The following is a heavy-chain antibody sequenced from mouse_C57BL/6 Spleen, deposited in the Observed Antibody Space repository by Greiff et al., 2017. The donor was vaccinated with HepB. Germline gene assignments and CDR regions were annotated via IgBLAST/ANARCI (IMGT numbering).Heavy chain of an antibody. CDR3: ARHRDYGSRSYWYFDV. V-gene: IGHV2-6-1*01. CDR1: GFSLTSYG. CDR2: IWSDGST. Sequence: QVQLKQSGPGLVAPSQSLSITCTVSGFSLTSYGVHWVRQPPGKGLEWLVVIWSDGSTTYNSALKSRLSISKDNSKSQVFLKMNSLQTDDTAMYYCARHRDYGSRSYWYFDVWGTGTTVTVSS. D-gene: IGHD1-1*01. J-gene: IGHJ1*03.